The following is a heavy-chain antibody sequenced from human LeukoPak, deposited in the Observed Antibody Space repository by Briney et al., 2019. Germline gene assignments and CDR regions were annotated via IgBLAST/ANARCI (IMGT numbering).Heavy chain of an antibody. V-gene: IGHV3-23*01. D-gene: IGHD4-17*01. Sequence: PGGSLRLSCAASGFTFSSYAMSWVRQAPGKGLEWVSAISGSGDSTFYTDSVKGRFTTSRDNSKNTFFLQMNSLRAGDTAVYFCAKPKFTGNYGDYVYWGQGTMVTVSS. CDR3: AKPKFTGNYGDYVY. J-gene: IGHJ3*01. CDR2: ISGSGDST. CDR1: GFTFSSYA.